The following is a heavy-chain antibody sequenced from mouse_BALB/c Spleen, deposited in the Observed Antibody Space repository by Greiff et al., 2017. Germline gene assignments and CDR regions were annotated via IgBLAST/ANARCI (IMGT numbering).Heavy chain of an antibody. CDR2: ISYDGSN. D-gene: IGHD1-2*01. Sequence: VQLKESGPGLVKPSQSLSLTCSVTGYSITSGYYWNWIRQFPGNKLEWMGYISYDGSNNYNPSLKNRISITRDTSKNQFFLKLNSVTTEDTATYYCARGSSLLRLRFAYWGQGTLVTVSA. J-gene: IGHJ3*01. CDR3: ARGSSLLRLRFAY. CDR1: GYSITSGYY. V-gene: IGHV3-6*01.